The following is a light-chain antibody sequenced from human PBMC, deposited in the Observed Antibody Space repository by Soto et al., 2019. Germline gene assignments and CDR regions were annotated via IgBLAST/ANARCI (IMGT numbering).Light chain of an antibody. CDR2: DAS. CDR1: QSVSSN. V-gene: IGKV3-20*01. CDR3: QQFSSYPLT. J-gene: IGKJ4*01. Sequence: LTQPPGTLSSYPGAGAXLCGRASQSVSSNLAWYQQKPGQAPRLLIYDASSRATGIPDRFSGGGSGTDFTLTISRPEPEDFAVYYCQQFSSYPLTFGGGTKVDI.